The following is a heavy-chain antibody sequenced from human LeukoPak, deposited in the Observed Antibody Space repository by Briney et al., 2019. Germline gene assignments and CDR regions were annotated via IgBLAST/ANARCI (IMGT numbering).Heavy chain of an antibody. V-gene: IGHV1-46*01. CDR1: GYTFTSYY. Sequence: ASVKVSCKASGYTFTSYYMHWVRQAPGQGLEWMGIINPSGGSTSYAQKFQGRVTTTRDTSTSTVYMELSSLRSEDTAVYYCARVNDILTGYYIKGEGSAFDIWGQGTMVTVSS. D-gene: IGHD3-9*01. J-gene: IGHJ3*02. CDR3: ARVNDILTGYYIKGEGSAFDI. CDR2: INPSGGST.